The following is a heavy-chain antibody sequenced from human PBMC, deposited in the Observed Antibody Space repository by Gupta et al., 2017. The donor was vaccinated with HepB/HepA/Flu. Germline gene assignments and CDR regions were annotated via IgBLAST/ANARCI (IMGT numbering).Heavy chain of an antibody. CDR1: GFTLSTYS. CDR2: ITSDSISI. J-gene: IGHJ3*01. D-gene: IGHD5-24*01. V-gene: IGHV3-21*06. Sequence: EVQFLASVGCLVTPGGSLILSCAASGFTLSTYSMNWVRQAPGKGLEFVASITSDSISIYYADLGSDRFTTSRDNDNNLLYLHMDSPSTEDTAVYYCARDANRNGHTDNIDLWGQGTIVTVSS. CDR3: ARDANRNGHTDNIDL.